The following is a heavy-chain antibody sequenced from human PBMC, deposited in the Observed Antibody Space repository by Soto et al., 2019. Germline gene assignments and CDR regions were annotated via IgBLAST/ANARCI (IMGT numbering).Heavy chain of an antibody. Sequence: QVHLQESGPGLVKPSETLSLSCTVSGGSVSSGSYYWSWIRQPPGKALEFIGHIFHSGTTNYNPSLKSRVIISVDTPANHFSLRLRSVTAADTAVYYCARAHNTGPLDSWGQGYLLTVSS. CDR2: IFHSGTT. D-gene: IGHD2-8*02. CDR3: ARAHNTGPLDS. J-gene: IGHJ4*02. CDR1: GGSVSSGSYY. V-gene: IGHV4-61*03.